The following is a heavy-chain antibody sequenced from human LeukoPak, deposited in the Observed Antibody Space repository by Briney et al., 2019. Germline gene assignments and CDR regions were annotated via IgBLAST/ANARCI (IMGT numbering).Heavy chain of an antibody. CDR1: GFTFSDYY. J-gene: IGHJ1*01. CDR3: ARVDRSPIAAAGYFQH. D-gene: IGHD6-13*01. CDR2: IISSGSTI. Sequence: GGSLRLSCAASGFTFSDYYMSWIRQAPGKGLEWVSYIISSGSTIYYADSVKGRFTISRDNAKNSLYLQMNSLRAEDTAVYYCARVDRSPIAAAGYFQHWGQGTLVTVSS. V-gene: IGHV3-11*01.